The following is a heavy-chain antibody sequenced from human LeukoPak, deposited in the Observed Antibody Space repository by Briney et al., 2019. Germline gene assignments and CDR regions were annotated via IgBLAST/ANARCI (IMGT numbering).Heavy chain of an antibody. V-gene: IGHV4-59*01. J-gene: IGHJ4*02. D-gene: IGHD2-2*01. CDR2: IYYSGST. CDR3: ARCNLGYQLLTDY. CDR1: SGSISSYY. Sequence: SETLSLTCTVSSGSISSYYWSWIRQPPGKGLEWIGYIYYSGSTNYNPSLKSRVTISVDTSKNQFSLKLSSVTAADTAVYYCARCNLGYQLLTDYWGQGTLVTVSS.